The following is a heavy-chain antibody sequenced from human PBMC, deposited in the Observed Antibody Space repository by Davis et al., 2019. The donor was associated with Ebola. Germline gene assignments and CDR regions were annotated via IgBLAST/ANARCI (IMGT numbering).Heavy chain of an antibody. CDR2: INHSGST. J-gene: IGHJ6*02. V-gene: IGHV4-34*01. CDR3: ARGDCSSTSCYFNYYYGMDV. CDR1: GGSFSGYY. Sequence: GSLRLSCAVYGGSFSGYYWSWIRQPPGKGLEWIGEINHSGSTNYNPSLKSRVTISVDTSKNQFSLKLSSVTAADTAVYYCARGDCSSTSCYFNYYYGMDVWGQGTTVTVSS. D-gene: IGHD2-2*01.